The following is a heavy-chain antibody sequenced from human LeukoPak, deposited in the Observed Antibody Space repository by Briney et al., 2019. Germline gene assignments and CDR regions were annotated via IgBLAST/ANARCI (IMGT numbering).Heavy chain of an antibody. CDR2: ISSDGRDK. Sequence: GGSLRLSCAASGFTFNNYAIRWVRQPPGKGLEWVAVISSDGRDKHYADSVKDRFTISRENSTNTLYLQMNSLRTDDTAVYYCATDIRQSADYYFDYCGQGSLVTVSS. J-gene: IGHJ4*02. CDR3: ATDIRQSADYYFDY. CDR1: GFTFNNYA. D-gene: IGHD2-21*02. V-gene: IGHV3-30*04.